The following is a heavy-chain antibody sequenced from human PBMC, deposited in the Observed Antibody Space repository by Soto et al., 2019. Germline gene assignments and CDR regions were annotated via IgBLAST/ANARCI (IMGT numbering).Heavy chain of an antibody. CDR3: TTDFSGYENSYFDF. D-gene: IGHD5-12*01. V-gene: IGHV3-15*01. J-gene: IGHJ4*02. CDR1: GFTFSNAW. CDR2: IKSKTDGGTT. Sequence: EVQLVESGGGLVKPRGSLRLSCAASGFTFSNAWMSWVRQAPGKGLEWVGHIKSKTDGGTTDYAAPVKGRFTISRYDSKNTLFLQMNSLKTEDTAVFYCTTDFSGYENSYFDFWGQGTLVTVSS.